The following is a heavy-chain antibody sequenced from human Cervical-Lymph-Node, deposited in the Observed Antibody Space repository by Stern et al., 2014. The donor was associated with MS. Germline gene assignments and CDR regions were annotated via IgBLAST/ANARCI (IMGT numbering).Heavy chain of an antibody. D-gene: IGHD6-13*01. V-gene: IGHV4-4*02. CDR3: ARASSSWYPSNDY. Sequence: QVQLQESGPGLVKPSGTLSLTCAVSGGSISSSNWWSWVRQPPGKGLEWIGEIYHSGSTHYKPSLQSRVTISVDKSKNQLSLKLSSVTAADTAVYYCARASSSWYPSNDYWGQGTLVTVSS. CDR1: GGSISSSNW. CDR2: IYHSGST. J-gene: IGHJ4*02.